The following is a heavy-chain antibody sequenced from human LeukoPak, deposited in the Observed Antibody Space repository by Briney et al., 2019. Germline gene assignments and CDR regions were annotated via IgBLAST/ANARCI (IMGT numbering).Heavy chain of an antibody. CDR1: GGSFSGHY. CDR2: INHSGST. D-gene: IGHD1-26*01. V-gene: IGHV4-34*01. Sequence: SETLSLTCAVYGGSFSGHYWSWIRQPPGKGLEWIGEINHSGSTNYNPSLKSRVTISVDTSKNQFSLKLSSVTAADTAVYYCARHEGATTSGLDYWGQGTLVTVSS. J-gene: IGHJ4*02. CDR3: ARHEGATTSGLDY.